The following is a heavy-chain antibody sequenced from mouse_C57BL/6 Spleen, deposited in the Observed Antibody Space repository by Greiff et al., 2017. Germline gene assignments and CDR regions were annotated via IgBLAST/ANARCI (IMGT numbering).Heavy chain of an antibody. CDR1: GFTFSDYY. J-gene: IGHJ2*01. D-gene: IGHD4-1*02. Sequence: EVQVVESEGGLVQPGSSMKLSCTASGFTFSDYYMAWVRQVPEKGLEWVANINYDGSSTYYLDSLKSRFIISRDNAKNILYLQMSSLKSEDTATYYCARGVPTGNFDYWGQGTTLTVSS. CDR3: ARGVPTGNFDY. CDR2: INYDGSST. V-gene: IGHV5-16*01.